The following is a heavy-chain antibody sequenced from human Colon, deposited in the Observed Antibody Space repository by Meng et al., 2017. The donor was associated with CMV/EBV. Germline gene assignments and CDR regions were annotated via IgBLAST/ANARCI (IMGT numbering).Heavy chain of an antibody. V-gene: IGHV3-11*01. CDR2: ISSHGYTI. D-gene: IGHD6-19*01. Sequence: GESLKISCAASGFTFSDYYMSWIRQSSGKGLEWVASISSHGYTINYADSVKGRFTISRDDAKNSLYLQVNSLRDEGTAVYYCGRDSWSSGWYTNFWGQGTLVTVSS. J-gene: IGHJ4*02. CDR1: GFTFSDYY. CDR3: GRDSWSSGWYTNF.